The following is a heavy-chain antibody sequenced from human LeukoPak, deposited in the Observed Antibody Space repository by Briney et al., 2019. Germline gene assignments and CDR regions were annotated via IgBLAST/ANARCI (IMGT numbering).Heavy chain of an antibody. CDR3: ARTGTTPYYFDY. V-gene: IGHV1-46*01. J-gene: IGHJ4*02. CDR2: INPSGGST. Sequence: ASVKVSCKASGYTFTSYYMHWVRQAPGQGLEWMGIINPSGGSTSYAQKFQGRVTITRNTSISTAYMELSSLRSEDTAVYYCARTGTTPYYFDYWGQGTLVTVSS. CDR1: GYTFTSYY. D-gene: IGHD1-7*01.